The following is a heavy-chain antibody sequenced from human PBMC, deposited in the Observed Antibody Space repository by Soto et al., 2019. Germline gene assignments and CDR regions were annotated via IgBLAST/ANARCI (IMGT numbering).Heavy chain of an antibody. CDR3: EREVEAAGTNHCFDT. CDR1: GFTFSSYG. J-gene: IGHJ5*02. CDR2: IWYDGSNK. V-gene: IGHV3-33*01. D-gene: IGHD6-13*01. Sequence: PGRSLRLSCAAFGFTFSSYGMHRVRQDPGKGLEWVAVIWYDGSNKYYADSVKGRFTISRDNSKNTLYLQMNSLRAEDTAVYYCEREVEAAGTNHCFDTWGQGTLVTVSS.